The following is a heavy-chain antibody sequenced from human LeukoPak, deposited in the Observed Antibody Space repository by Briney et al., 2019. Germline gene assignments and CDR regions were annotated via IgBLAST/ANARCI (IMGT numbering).Heavy chain of an antibody. CDR1: GFTFSSSA. CDR3: AKSHYYDSSGYYLPFDY. V-gene: IGHV3-23*01. J-gene: IGHJ4*02. CDR2: ISGSGGST. D-gene: IGHD3-22*01. Sequence: GGSLRLSCAASGFTFSSSAMSWVRQAPGKGLEWVSAISGSGGSTYYADSVKGRFTISRDNSKNTLYLQMNSLRAEDTAFYYCAKSHYYDSSGYYLPFDYWGQGTLVTVSS.